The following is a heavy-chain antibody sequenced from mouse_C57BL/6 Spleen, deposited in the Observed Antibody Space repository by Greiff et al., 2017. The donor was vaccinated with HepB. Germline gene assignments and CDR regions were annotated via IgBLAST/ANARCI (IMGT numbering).Heavy chain of an antibody. Sequence: QVQLQQSGAELARPGASVKLSCKASGYTFTSYGISWVKQRTGQGLEWIGEIYPRSGNTYYNEKFKGKATLTADKSSSTAYMELRSLTSEDSAVYFCARGGNYPSLYYFDYWGQGTTLTVSS. CDR3: ARGGNYPSLYYFDY. CDR2: IYPRSGNT. CDR1: GYTFTSYG. V-gene: IGHV1-81*01. D-gene: IGHD2-1*01. J-gene: IGHJ2*01.